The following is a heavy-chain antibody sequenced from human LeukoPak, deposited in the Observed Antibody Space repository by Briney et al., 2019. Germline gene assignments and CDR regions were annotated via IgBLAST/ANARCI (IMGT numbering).Heavy chain of an antibody. D-gene: IGHD1-26*01. Sequence: GESLKISCKGSGYSFTSYWISWVRQMPGKGLEWMGRIVPSDSYTNCRPSFQGQVTISVDKSNSTAYLQWSSLKASDTAMYYCATRSPHSGSFDYWGQGTLVTVSS. CDR2: IVPSDSYT. V-gene: IGHV5-10-1*01. J-gene: IGHJ4*02. CDR1: GYSFTSYW. CDR3: ATRSPHSGSFDY.